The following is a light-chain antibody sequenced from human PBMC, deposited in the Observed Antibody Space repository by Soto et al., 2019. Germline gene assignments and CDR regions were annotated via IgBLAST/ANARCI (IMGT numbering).Light chain of an antibody. CDR3: QQYGSSPLT. J-gene: IGKJ1*01. V-gene: IGKV3-20*01. Sequence: EIVLTQSPGTLSLSPGEAATLSCSASQSVTSSYLAWYQQKPGQAPRRLIYGASSRATGIPARFSGSGSGTDFILTISRLEPEDFAVYYCQQYGSSPLTFGQGTKVEI. CDR2: GAS. CDR1: QSVTSSY.